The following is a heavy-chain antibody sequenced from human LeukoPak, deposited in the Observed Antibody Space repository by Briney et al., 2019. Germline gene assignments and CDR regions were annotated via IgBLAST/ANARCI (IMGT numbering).Heavy chain of an antibody. Sequence: ASVKVSCKASGYTFTSYYMHWVRQAPGQGLEWMGIINPSGGSTSYAQKFQGRVTMTRDTSTSTVYMELSSLRSEDTAVYYCARDFTMVRGVLAPPDYWGQGTLVTVSS. CDR2: INPSGGST. V-gene: IGHV1-46*01. CDR1: GYTFTSYY. J-gene: IGHJ4*02. CDR3: ARDFTMVRGVLAPPDY. D-gene: IGHD3-10*01.